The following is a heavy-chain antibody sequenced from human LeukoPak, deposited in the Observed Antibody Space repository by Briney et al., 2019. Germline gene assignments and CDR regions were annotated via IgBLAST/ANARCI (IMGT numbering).Heavy chain of an antibody. D-gene: IGHD2-2*01. CDR2: INPNSGGT. CDR1: GYTFTGYY. Sequence: EASVKVSCKASGYTFTGYYMHWVRQAPGQGFEWMGWINPNSGGTNYAQKFQGRVTMTRDTPISTAHMELSRLRSDDTAVYYCARANPLYCSSTTCLFDYWGQGTLVTVSS. CDR3: ARANPLYCSSTTCLFDY. V-gene: IGHV1-2*02. J-gene: IGHJ4*02.